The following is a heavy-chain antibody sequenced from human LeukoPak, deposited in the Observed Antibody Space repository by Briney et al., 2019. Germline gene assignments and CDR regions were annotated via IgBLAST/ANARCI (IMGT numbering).Heavy chain of an antibody. J-gene: IGHJ4*02. V-gene: IGHV3-11*06. Sequence: ADSVKGRFTISRDNTKNTLFLQMNSLRDEDKAVYYCARVRGGLAATSFDYWGQGPLVTVSS. CDR3: ARVRGGLAATSFDY. D-gene: IGHD1-26*01.